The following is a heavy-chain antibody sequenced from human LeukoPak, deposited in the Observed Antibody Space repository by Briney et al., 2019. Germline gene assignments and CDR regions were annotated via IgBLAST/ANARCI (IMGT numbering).Heavy chain of an antibody. CDR2: IWYDGSNK. CDR1: GFTFSSYG. V-gene: IGHV3-33*01. Sequence: PGGSLRLSCAASGFTFSSYGMHWVRQAPGKGLEWVAVIWYDGSNKYYVDSVKGRFTISRDNSKNTLYQQMNSLRAEDTAVYYCARDQNEGYGDYFYYFDYWGQGTLVTVSS. J-gene: IGHJ4*02. D-gene: IGHD4-17*01. CDR3: ARDQNEGYGDYFYYFDY.